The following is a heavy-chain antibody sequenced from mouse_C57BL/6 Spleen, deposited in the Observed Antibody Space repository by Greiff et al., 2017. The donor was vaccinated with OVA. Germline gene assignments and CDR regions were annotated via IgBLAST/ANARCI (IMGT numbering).Heavy chain of an antibody. CDR3: AREGVYYYGSSLGYFDV. CDR2: IYPGDGDT. Sequence: QVQLQQSGPELVKPGASVKISCKASGYAFSSSWMNWVKQRPGKGLEWIGRIYPGDGDTNYNGKFKGKATLTADKSSSTAYMQLSSLTSEDSAVYFCAREGVYYYGSSLGYFDVWGTGTTVTVSS. V-gene: IGHV1-82*01. CDR1: GYAFSSSW. D-gene: IGHD1-1*01. J-gene: IGHJ1*03.